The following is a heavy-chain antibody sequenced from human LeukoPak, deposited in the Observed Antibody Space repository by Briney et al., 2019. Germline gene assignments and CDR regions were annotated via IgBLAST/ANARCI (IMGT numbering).Heavy chain of an antibody. J-gene: IGHJ1*01. CDR2: INHSGIT. D-gene: IGHD2-21*02. CDR3: ASAYCGGDCYSGYFQY. V-gene: IGHV4-34*01. CDR1: GGSFSGYY. Sequence: NPSETLSLTCTVCGGSFSGYYRGWIRQPPGKGLEWIGEINHSGITNYNPSLKSRITISVDTSKNQFSLKLSSVTAADTAMYYCASAYCGGDCYSGYFQYWGQGTLVTVSS.